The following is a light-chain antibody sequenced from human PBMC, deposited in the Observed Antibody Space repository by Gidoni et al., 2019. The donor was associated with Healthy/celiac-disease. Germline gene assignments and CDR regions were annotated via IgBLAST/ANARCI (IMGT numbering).Light chain of an antibody. V-gene: IGKV3-11*01. J-gene: IGKJ4*01. Sequence: EIVLTQSPATLSLSPGERATLSCRASQSVSSYLAWYQQKPGQAPRLLIYYASNRATGIPARFSGSGSGTDFTLTISSLEPEDFAVYYCPQRSNWLTFGGGTKVEIK. CDR2: YAS. CDR3: PQRSNWLT. CDR1: QSVSSY.